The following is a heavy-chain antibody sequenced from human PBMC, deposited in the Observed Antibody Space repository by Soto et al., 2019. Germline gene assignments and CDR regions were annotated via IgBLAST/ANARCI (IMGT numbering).Heavy chain of an antibody. D-gene: IGHD2-15*01. J-gene: IGHJ6*02. CDR1: GFIFSTYS. Sequence: EVQLVESGGGLVQPGGSLKLSCAASGFIFSTYSMSWVRQAPGKGLEWVSYISSSGTIYYADSVKGRFTISRDNAKNSLYLQITSLRAEDTAVFYCVRERYRSGYYHGMDVWGQGTTVTVSS. V-gene: IGHV3-48*01. CDR2: ISSSGTI. CDR3: VRERYRSGYYHGMDV.